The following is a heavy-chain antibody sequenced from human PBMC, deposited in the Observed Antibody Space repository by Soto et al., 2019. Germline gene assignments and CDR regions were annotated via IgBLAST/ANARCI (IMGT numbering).Heavy chain of an antibody. CDR2: IYYSGST. V-gene: IGHV4-61*08. D-gene: IGHD6-6*01. CDR1: GGSISSGGYY. J-gene: IGHJ4*02. Sequence: PSEPLSLTCTVSGGSISSGGYYWSWIRQHPGKGLEWIGYIYYSGSTNYNPSLKKRVTISVDTSKNQFSLKLSSVTAADTAVYYCARLTTKYSTLYYFDYWGQGTRVTVSS. CDR3: ARLTTKYSTLYYFDY.